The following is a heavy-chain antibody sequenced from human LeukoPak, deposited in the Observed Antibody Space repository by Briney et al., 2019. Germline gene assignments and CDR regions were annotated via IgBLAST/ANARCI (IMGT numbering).Heavy chain of an antibody. CDR2: IKGDERST. D-gene: IGHD1-26*01. V-gene: IGHV3-74*01. CDR1: GFTFSSYW. CDR3: ARERGSSYFDF. J-gene: IGHJ4*02. Sequence: GGSLRLSCAASGFTFSSYWLHWVRQAPGKGLVWVSRIKGDERSTNYADSVKGRFTISRDNAKNALYLQMNSLKDEDTAVYYCARERGSSYFDFWGQGTLVTVSS.